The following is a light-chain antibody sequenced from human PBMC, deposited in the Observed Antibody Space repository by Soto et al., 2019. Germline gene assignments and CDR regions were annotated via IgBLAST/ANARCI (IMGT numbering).Light chain of an antibody. Sequence: QSVLTQPASVSGSAGQSIAISCTGTSSDVGGYNYVSWYQQHPGKAPKLLLSEASKRPSGVSDRFSGSKSGTTASLTNSGLQTQDEAAYYCSSFTSAYPFVFGTGTRSRS. CDR1: SSDVGGYNY. V-gene: IGLV2-14*01. CDR2: EAS. J-gene: IGLJ1*01. CDR3: SSFTSAYPFV.